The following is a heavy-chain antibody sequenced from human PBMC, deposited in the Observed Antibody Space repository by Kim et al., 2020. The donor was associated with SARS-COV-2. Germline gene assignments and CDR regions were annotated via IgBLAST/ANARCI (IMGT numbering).Heavy chain of an antibody. J-gene: IGHJ3*02. CDR3: VKDLDYYGSGSDAFDI. Sequence: GGSLRLSCSASGFTFSSYAMHWVRQAPGKGLEYVSAISSNGGSTYYADSVKGRFTISRDNSKNTLYLQMSSLRAEDTAVYYCVKDLDYYGSGSDAFDIWGQGTMVTVSS. D-gene: IGHD3-10*01. V-gene: IGHV3-64D*06. CDR2: ISSNGGST. CDR1: GFTFSSYA.